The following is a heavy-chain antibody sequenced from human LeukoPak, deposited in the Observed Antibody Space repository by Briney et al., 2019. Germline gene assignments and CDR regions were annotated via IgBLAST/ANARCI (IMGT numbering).Heavy chain of an antibody. CDR3: ARGPDYGDYVDPFDY. D-gene: IGHD4-17*01. Sequence: SETVSLTGTVSAGSISSFYWGWLRQPPGKGREWIVYLYYSGRTNYNPSLKSVATTSVATSRNHFSQKRSSVTAATTAEYYCARGPDYGDYVDPFDYWGQGALVTVS. V-gene: IGHV4-59*01. CDR2: LYYSGRT. CDR1: AGSISSFY. J-gene: IGHJ4*02.